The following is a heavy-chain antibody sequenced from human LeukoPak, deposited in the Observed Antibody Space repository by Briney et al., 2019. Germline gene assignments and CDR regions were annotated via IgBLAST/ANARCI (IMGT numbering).Heavy chain of an antibody. Sequence: GGSLRLSCAASGFSFSSYWMHWVRQAPGKGLVWVARISPDGSSALSADSVRGRFTISRDNADNTLYLQLNSLRAEDTAVYYCARVSFCPRCHFDYWGQGTLVTVSS. J-gene: IGHJ4*02. CDR2: ISPDGSSA. V-gene: IGHV3-74*03. D-gene: IGHD2/OR15-2a*01. CDR3: ARVSFCPRCHFDY. CDR1: GFSFSSYW.